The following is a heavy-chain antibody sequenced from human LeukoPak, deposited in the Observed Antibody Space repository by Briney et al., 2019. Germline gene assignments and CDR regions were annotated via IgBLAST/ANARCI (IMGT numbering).Heavy chain of an antibody. D-gene: IGHD3-10*01. CDR2: IRFDGSDK. Sequence: GGSLRLSCAASGFTFSNYGMHWVRQAPGKGLEWVTFIRFDGSDKYYADSVKGRFTISRDNSKNTLYLQMNSVRAEDTAVYYCAKAGSGSGSYGYYYYYMDVWGKGTTVTISS. J-gene: IGHJ6*03. CDR3: AKAGSGSGSYGYYYYYMDV. V-gene: IGHV3-30*02. CDR1: GFTFSNYG.